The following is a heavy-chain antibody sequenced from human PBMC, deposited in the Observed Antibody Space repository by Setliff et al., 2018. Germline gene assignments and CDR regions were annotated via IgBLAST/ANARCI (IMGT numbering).Heavy chain of an antibody. CDR1: GFSLSTSGMC. V-gene: IGHV2-70*11. J-gene: IGHJ4*02. CDR2: IDWDDDK. Sequence: SGPTLVNPTQTLTLTCTFSGFSLSTSGMCVSWIRQPPGKALEWLARIDWDDDKYYSTSLKTRLTISKDTSKNQVVLTMTNMDPVDTATYYCARIRSTDYNDSSGSYDYWGQGTLVTVSS. CDR3: ARIRSTDYNDSSGSYDY. D-gene: IGHD3-22*01.